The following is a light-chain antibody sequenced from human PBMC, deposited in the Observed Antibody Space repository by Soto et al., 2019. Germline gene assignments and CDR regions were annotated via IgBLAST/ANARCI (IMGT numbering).Light chain of an antibody. J-gene: IGLJ2*01. CDR2: DVT. Sequence: ALTQPASVSGSPGQSVTISCTGTSSDIGGYRYVSWYQQRPGKAPKLMIHDVTNRPSGVSDRFSGSKSGNTASLTISGLQAEDEADYYCTSYTSDSSVIFGGGTQLTVL. CDR3: TSYTSDSSVI. CDR1: SSDIGGYRY. V-gene: IGLV2-14*03.